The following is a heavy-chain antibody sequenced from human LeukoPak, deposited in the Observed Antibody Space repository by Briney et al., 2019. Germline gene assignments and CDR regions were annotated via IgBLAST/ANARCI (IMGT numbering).Heavy chain of an antibody. J-gene: IGHJ6*03. V-gene: IGHV3-7*04. Sequence: GGSLRLSCAASGFTFSSYEMNWVRQAPGKGLEWVANIKQDGSEKYYVDSVKGRFTISRDNAKNSLYLQMNSLRVEDTAVYYCARVEYYYYYYMDVWGKGTTVTVSS. D-gene: IGHD1-1*01. CDR1: GFTFSSYE. CDR3: ARVEYYYYYYMDV. CDR2: IKQDGSEK.